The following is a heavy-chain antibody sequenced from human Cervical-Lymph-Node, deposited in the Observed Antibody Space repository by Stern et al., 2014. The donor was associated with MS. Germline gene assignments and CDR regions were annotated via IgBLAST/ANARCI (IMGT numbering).Heavy chain of an antibody. Sequence: EVHLVESGGGLVKSGESLRLSCAASGFMFNTYSMNWVRQAPGKGLEWVASISSSSAYIYYADSVKGRFTISRDNAKSSLYLRLRGLRAEDTDVYYCARDRHTLETQDAFDLWGQGTMVTVSS. CDR3: ARDRHTLETQDAFDL. CDR1: GFMFNTYS. J-gene: IGHJ3*01. CDR2: ISSSSAYI. D-gene: IGHD3-3*02. V-gene: IGHV3-21*01.